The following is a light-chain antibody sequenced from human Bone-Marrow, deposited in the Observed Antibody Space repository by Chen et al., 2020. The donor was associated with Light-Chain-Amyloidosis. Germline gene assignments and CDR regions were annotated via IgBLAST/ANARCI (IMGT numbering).Light chain of an antibody. CDR2: SAS. Sequence: DIQMTQSPSSLSASVGDRVTMTCRASQSISNYLNWYQQRPGKAPKLLIHSASTLQSGVPSRFSGSGFGTDFTRTISSLQPEDFASYYCQQTYNAPGFGPGTKVDI. J-gene: IGKJ3*01. CDR3: QQTYNAPG. V-gene: IGKV1-39*01. CDR1: QSISNY.